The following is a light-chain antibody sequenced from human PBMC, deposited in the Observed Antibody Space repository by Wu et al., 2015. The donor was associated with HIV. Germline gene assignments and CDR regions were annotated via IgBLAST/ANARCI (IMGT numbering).Light chain of an antibody. J-gene: IGKJ1*01. CDR2: GAS. Sequence: EIVMTQSPATLSVSPGERATFSCRASQSVSSNLAWYHQKPGQAPRLLIYGASTRATSIPARFSGSGSGTEFTLTISSLQSEDFAVYYCQQYDNWPQTFGQGTKVEIK. CDR1: QSVSSN. CDR3: QQYDNWPQT. V-gene: IGKV3-15*01.